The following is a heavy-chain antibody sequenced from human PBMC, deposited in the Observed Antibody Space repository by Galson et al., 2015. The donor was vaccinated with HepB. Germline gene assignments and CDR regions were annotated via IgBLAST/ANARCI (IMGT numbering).Heavy chain of an antibody. J-gene: IGHJ6*02. CDR3: PGRRSYTNDV. CDR2: IRNKANSYAT. V-gene: IGHV3-73*01. Sequence: SLRLSCAASGFTFSGSTIHWVRQASGKGLEWVGRIRNKANSYATAYAASVKGRFTISRDDSKNTAYLQMNSLKTEDTAVYYCPGRRSYTNDVWGLGTAVTDSS. D-gene: IGHD4-11*01. CDR1: GFTFSGST.